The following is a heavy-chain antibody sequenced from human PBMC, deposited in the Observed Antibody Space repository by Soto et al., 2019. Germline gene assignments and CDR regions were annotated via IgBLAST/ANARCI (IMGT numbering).Heavy chain of an antibody. V-gene: IGHV4-59*12. J-gene: IGHJ4*02. Sequence: SETLSLTCTVSGGSISSYYWSWIRQPPGKGLEWIGYIYYSGSTNYNPSLKSRVTISVDTSKNQFSLKLSSVTAADTTVYYCARDLTAHRAVAGPFAYWGQGTLVTVSS. CDR1: GGSISSYY. D-gene: IGHD6-19*01. CDR2: IYYSGST. CDR3: ARDLTAHRAVAGPFAY.